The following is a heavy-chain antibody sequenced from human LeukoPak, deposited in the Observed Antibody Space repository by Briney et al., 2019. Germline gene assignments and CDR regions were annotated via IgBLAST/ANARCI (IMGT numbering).Heavy chain of an antibody. D-gene: IGHD4-17*01. CDR1: GFTLSSYG. CDR3: AKRSTVTDFDY. Sequence: GGSLRLSCAASGFTLSSYGMHWVRQAPGKGLEWVAVISYDGSNKYYADSVKGRFTISRDNSKNTLYLQMNSLRAEDTAVYCCAKRSTVTDFDYWGQGTLVTVSS. CDR2: ISYDGSNK. J-gene: IGHJ4*02. V-gene: IGHV3-30*18.